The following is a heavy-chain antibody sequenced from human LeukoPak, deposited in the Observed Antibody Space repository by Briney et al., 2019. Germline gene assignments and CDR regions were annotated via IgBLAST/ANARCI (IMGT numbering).Heavy chain of an antibody. CDR3: ARVWGIAVYDAFDI. V-gene: IGHV3-21*01. D-gene: IGHD6-19*01. CDR1: GFTFSSYS. CDR2: ISSSSSYT. J-gene: IGHJ3*02. Sequence: PGGSLRLSCAASGFTFSSYSMNWVRQAPGKGLEWVSSISSSSSYTYYADSVKGRFTISRDNAKNSLYLQMNSLRAEDTAVYYCARVWGIAVYDAFDIWGQGTMVTVSS.